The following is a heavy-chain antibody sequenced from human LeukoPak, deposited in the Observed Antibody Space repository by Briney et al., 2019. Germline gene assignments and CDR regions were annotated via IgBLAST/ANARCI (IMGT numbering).Heavy chain of an antibody. D-gene: IGHD6-13*01. CDR2: ISWNSGSI. J-gene: IGHJ5*02. CDR1: GFTFDDYA. V-gene: IGHV3-9*01. Sequence: PGGSLRLSCAASGFTFDDYAMHWVRHAPGKGLEWVSGISWNSGSIGYADSVKGRFTISRDNAKNSLYLQMNSLRAEDTALYYCAKAGIAAAGTQNWFDPWGQGTLVTVSS. CDR3: AKAGIAAAGTQNWFDP.